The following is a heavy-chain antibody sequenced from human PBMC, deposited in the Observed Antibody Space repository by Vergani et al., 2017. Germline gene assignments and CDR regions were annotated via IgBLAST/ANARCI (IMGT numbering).Heavy chain of an antibody. CDR2: IYTSGST. D-gene: IGHD3-10*01. CDR1: GGSISSGSYY. J-gene: IGHJ6*02. V-gene: IGHV4-61*02. Sequence: QVQLQESGPGLVKPSQTLSLTCTVSGGSISSGSYYWSWIRQPAGKGLEWIGRIYTSGSTNYNPSLKSRVTISVDTSKNQFSLKLSSVTAADTAVYYCARDLRVPGGYYYGMDVWGQGP. CDR3: ARDLRVPGGYYYGMDV.